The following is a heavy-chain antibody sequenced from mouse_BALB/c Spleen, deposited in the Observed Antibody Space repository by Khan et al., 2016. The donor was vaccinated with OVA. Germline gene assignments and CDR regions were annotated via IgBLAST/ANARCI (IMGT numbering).Heavy chain of an antibody. D-gene: IGHD2-14*01. CDR1: GDSITSGY. J-gene: IGHJ3*01. V-gene: IGHV3-8*02. Sequence: EVELVESGPSLVKPSQTLSLTCSVTGDSITSGYWSWIRKFPGNKLEYMGYMIYTGYTDYNPSLKSRLAITRHTSKTQYYLQLNSVTPEDTATYYGARSSDRYAFAYWGQGTLVTVSA. CDR3: ARSSDRYAFAY. CDR2: MIYTGYT.